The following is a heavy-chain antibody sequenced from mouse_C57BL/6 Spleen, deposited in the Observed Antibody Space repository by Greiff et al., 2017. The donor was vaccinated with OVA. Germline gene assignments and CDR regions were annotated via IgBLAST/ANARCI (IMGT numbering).Heavy chain of an antibody. D-gene: IGHD3-2*02. CDR1: GYTFTDYY. CDR3: ARGKDSSGSDY. J-gene: IGHJ2*01. Sequence: EVQLQQSGPELVKPGASVKISCKASGYTFTDYYMNWVKQSHGKSLEWIGDINPNNGGTSYNQKFKGKATLTVVKSSSTAYMELRSLTSEDSAVDYCARGKDSSGSDYWGQGTTLTVSS. V-gene: IGHV1-26*01. CDR2: INPNNGGT.